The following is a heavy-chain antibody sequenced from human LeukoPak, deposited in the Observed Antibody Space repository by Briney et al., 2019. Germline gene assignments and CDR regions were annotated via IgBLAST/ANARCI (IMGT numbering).Heavy chain of an antibody. D-gene: IGHD6-19*01. CDR1: GGSISSYY. CDR2: IYYSGST. J-gene: IGHJ4*02. V-gene: IGHV4-59*01. Sequence: SETLSLTCTVSGGSISSYYWSWIRQPAGKGLEWIGYIYYSGSTNYNPSLKSRVTISLDTSKNQFSLKLTSVTAADTAVYYCAREGSGWYYFDYWGQGTLVTVSS. CDR3: AREGSGWYYFDY.